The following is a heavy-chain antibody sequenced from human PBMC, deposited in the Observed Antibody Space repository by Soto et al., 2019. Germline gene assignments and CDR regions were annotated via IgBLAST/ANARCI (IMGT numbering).Heavy chain of an antibody. D-gene: IGHD3-10*01. Sequence: SETLSLTCTVSGGSICSGDYYWSWIRQPPGKGLEWIGYIYYSGSTYYNPSLKSRVTISVDTSKKQFPLKLSSVTAADTAVYYCASRKSSPYFDYWGQGTLVTVSS. J-gene: IGHJ4*02. CDR1: GGSICSGDYY. CDR2: IYYSGST. CDR3: ASRKSSPYFDY. V-gene: IGHV4-30-4*01.